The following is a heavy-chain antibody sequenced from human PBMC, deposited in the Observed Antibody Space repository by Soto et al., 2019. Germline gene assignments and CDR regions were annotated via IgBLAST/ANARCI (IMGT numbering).Heavy chain of an antibody. V-gene: IGHV4-31*03. J-gene: IGHJ6*02. CDR3: ARDLIAATGKHYYYYYGMDV. D-gene: IGHD6-13*01. CDR1: GGSISSGGYY. Sequence: QVQLQESGPGLVKPSQTLSLTCTVSGGSISSGGYYWSWIRQHPGKGLEWIGYIYYSGSTYYNPSLQSRVTISVDTSKNQFSLKLSSVTAADTAVYYCARDLIAATGKHYYYYYGMDVWGQGTTVTVSS. CDR2: IYYSGST.